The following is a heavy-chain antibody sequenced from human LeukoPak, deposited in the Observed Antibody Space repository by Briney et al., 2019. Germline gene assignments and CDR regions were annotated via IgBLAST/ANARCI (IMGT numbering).Heavy chain of an antibody. V-gene: IGHV1-8*01. Sequence: ASVKVSCKASGYTFSNYDINWVRQAAGQGLEWMGWMNPNSGDTDYVLKFRGKVTMTRDTSIGTAYMELSSLTYEDSAMYYCTRSGFGAGVHFDFWGQGTPVTVSS. CDR3: TRSGFGAGVHFDF. CDR2: MNPNSGDT. CDR1: GYTFSNYD. J-gene: IGHJ4*02. D-gene: IGHD3-10*01.